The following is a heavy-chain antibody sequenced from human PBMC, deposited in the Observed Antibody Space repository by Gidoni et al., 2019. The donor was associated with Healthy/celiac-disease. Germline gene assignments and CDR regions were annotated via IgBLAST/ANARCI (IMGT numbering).Heavy chain of an antibody. V-gene: IGHV3-30*18. Sequence: QVHLVESGGGVVQPGRSLRLSCAASGFPFSSYGMHWVRQAPGKGLGGVAVISYDGSNKYYADSLKGRFTISRDNSKNTLYLQMNSRRAEDTAVYYCAKPSRAYYDRSGDPGLDYFDYWGQGTLVTVSS. CDR1: GFPFSSYG. J-gene: IGHJ4*02. CDR2: ISYDGSNK. D-gene: IGHD3-22*01. CDR3: AKPSRAYYDRSGDPGLDYFDY.